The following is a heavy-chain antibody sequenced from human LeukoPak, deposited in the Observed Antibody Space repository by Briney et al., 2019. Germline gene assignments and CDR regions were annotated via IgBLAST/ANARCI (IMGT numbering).Heavy chain of an antibody. CDR1: GYTFTSYG. Sequence: ASVTVSCKASGYTFTSYGISWVRQAPGQGLEWMGWISAYNGNTNYAQKLQGRVTTTTDTSTSTAYMELRSLRSDDTAVYYCALTEGSTSWSPFDYWGQGTLVTVSS. J-gene: IGHJ4*02. D-gene: IGHD2-2*01. V-gene: IGHV1-18*01. CDR3: ALTEGSTSWSPFDY. CDR2: ISAYNGNT.